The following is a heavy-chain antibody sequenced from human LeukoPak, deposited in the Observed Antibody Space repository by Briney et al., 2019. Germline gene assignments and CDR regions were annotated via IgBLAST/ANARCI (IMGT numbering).Heavy chain of an antibody. V-gene: IGHV3-11*01. D-gene: IGHD6-19*01. CDR3: ARDMSWSGWYALDF. J-gene: IGHJ4*02. CDR2: ISSSGSTI. Sequence: PGRSLRLSCAASGFTFSDYYMSWIRQAPGKGLEWVSYISSSGSTIYYADAVKGRFTISRDNAKNSLYLQMNSLRAEDTAVYYCARDMSWSGWYALDFWGQGTLVTVSS. CDR1: GFTFSDYY.